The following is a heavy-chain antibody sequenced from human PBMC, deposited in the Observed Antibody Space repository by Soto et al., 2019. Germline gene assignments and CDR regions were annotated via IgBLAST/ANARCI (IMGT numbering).Heavy chain of an antibody. Sequence: GESLKISCKGSGYSFTSYWIGWVRQMPGKGLEWMGIIYPGDSDTRYSPSFQGQVTISADKSISTAYLQWCSLKASDTAMYYCARPFISVPGGYYYGMHVWCQGTMVTVSS. CDR2: IYPGDSDT. V-gene: IGHV5-51*01. J-gene: IGHJ6*02. CDR3: ARPFISVPGGYYYGMHV. CDR1: GYSFTSYW. D-gene: IGHD3-10*01.